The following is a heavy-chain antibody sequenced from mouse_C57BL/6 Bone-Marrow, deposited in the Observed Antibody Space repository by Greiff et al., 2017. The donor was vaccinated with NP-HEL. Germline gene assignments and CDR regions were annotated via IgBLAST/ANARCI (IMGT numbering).Heavy chain of an antibody. V-gene: IGHV1-63*01. CDR3: ARGYSNYVGYDMDY. Sequence: QVQLQQSGAELVRPGTSVKMSCKASGYTFTNYWIGWAKQRPGHGLEWIGDIYPGGGYTNYNEKFKGKATLTADKSSSTAYMQFSSLTSEDSAIYYCARGYSNYVGYDMDYWGQGTSVTVSS. CDR2: IYPGGGYT. CDR1: GYTFTNYW. D-gene: IGHD2-5*01. J-gene: IGHJ4*01.